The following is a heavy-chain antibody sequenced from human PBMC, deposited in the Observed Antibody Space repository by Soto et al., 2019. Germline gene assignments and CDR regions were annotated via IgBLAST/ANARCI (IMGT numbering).Heavy chain of an antibody. Sequence: SETLSLTCTVSGDSASSGSYYWSWIRQPPGKGLEWIGYIYYTGSTNYNPSLKSRVTISIDTSKNQFSLKVRSVTAADTAMYYCAREAYGQGTFYWGQGTLVTVS. CDR2: IYYTGST. J-gene: IGHJ4*02. D-gene: IGHD3-10*01. V-gene: IGHV4-61*01. CDR3: AREAYGQGTFY. CDR1: GDSASSGSYY.